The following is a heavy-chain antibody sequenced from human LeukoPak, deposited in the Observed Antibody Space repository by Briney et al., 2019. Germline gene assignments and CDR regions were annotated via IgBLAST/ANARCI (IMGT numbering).Heavy chain of an antibody. Sequence: ASVKVSCKASGYTFTGYYMHWVRQAPGQGLEWMGWINPGSGGTNYAQKFQGRVTMTRDTSTSTAYMELSRLRSDDTAVYYCARVGSSGEVFDYWGQGTLVTVSS. V-gene: IGHV1-2*02. CDR2: INPGSGGT. CDR1: GYTFTGYY. D-gene: IGHD6-19*01. CDR3: ARVGSSGEVFDY. J-gene: IGHJ4*02.